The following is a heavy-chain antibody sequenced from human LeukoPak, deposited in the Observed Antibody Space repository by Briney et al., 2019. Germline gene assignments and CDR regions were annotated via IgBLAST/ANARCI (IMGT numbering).Heavy chain of an antibody. CDR3: ARDVGIFTGCSYGPGGMDI. J-gene: IGHJ6*04. CDR2: IYYSGST. CDR1: GGSISSYY. V-gene: IGHV4-59*01. Sequence: PSETLSLTCTVSGGSISSYYWSWIRQPPGKGLEWIGYIYYSGSTNYNPSLKSRVTISVDTSKNQFSLKLSSVTAADTAVYYCARDVGIFTGCSYGPGGMDIWGKGTTVTVSS. D-gene: IGHD5-18*01.